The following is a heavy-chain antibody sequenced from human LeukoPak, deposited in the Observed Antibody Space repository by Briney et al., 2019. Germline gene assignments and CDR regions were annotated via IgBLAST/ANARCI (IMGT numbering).Heavy chain of an antibody. CDR1: GFTFSDYY. V-gene: IGHV3-11*05. CDR3: ARGRGSGGYYQN. J-gene: IGHJ4*02. Sequence: GGSLRLSCAASGFTFSDYYMSWIRQAPGKGLEWISYISPSTSHTNYADSVKGRFTISRDNAHTSLYLQMNNLRAEDTAVYYCARGRGSGGYYQNWGQGTLVTVSS. CDR2: ISPSTSHT. D-gene: IGHD3-22*01.